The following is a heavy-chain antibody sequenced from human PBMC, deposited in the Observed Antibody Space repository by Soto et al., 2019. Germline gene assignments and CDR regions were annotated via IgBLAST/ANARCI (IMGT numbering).Heavy chain of an antibody. J-gene: IGHJ2*01. V-gene: IGHV4-4*02. CDR3: ARRHSGGSHSRSYWYFDL. CDR1: SGSISSSNW. CDR2: IYHSGST. D-gene: IGHD2-15*01. Sequence: QVQLQESGPGLVKPSGTLSLTCAVSSGSISSSNWWSWVRQPPGKGLEWIGEIYHSGSTNYNPSLKSRVTISVDKSKNQFSLKLSSVTAADTAVYYCARRHSGGSHSRSYWYFDLWGRGTLVTVSS.